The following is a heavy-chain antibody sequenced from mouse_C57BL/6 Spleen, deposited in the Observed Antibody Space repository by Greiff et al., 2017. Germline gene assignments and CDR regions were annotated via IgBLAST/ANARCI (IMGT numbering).Heavy chain of an antibody. V-gene: IGHV5-17*01. Sequence: EVKLVESGGGLVKPGGSLKLSCAASGFTFSDYGMHWVRQAPEKGLEWVAYISSGSSTIYYADTVKGRFTISRDNAKNTLFLQMTSLRSEETSMYDCARKDDYVWFAYWGQGTLVTVSA. CDR1: GFTFSDYG. CDR2: ISSGSSTI. D-gene: IGHD2-4*01. J-gene: IGHJ3*01. CDR3: ARKDDYVWFAY.